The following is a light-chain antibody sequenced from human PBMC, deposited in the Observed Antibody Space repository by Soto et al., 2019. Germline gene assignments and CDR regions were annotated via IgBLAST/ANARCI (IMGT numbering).Light chain of an antibody. CDR2: ENN. Sequence: QSVLTQPPSVSAAPGQKVTISCSGSSSNVGNNFVSWYQHIPGTAPRLLMSENNKRPSGIPDRFSGSKSSTSATLDITGLQTGDEADYYCGTWDSSLSYYVFGTGTKLTVL. V-gene: IGLV1-51*01. CDR3: GTWDSSLSYYV. CDR1: SSNVGNNF. J-gene: IGLJ1*01.